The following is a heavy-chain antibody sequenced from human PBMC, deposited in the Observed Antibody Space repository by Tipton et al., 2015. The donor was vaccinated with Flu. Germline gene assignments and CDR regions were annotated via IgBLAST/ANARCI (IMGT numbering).Heavy chain of an antibody. Sequence: SLRLSCAASGFTFSSYSMNWVRQAPGKGLEWVSSISSSSSYIYYADSVKGRFTISRDNAKNSLYLQMNSLRAEDTAVYYCARDRVDTAYISVYYFDYWGQGTLVTVSS. J-gene: IGHJ4*02. CDR3: ARDRVDTAYISVYYFDY. V-gene: IGHV3-21*01. CDR1: GFTFSSYS. CDR2: ISSSSSYI. D-gene: IGHD5-18*01.